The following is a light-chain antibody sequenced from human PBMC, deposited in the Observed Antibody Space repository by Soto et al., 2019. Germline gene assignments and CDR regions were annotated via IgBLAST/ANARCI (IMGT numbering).Light chain of an antibody. J-gene: IGKJ1*01. CDR3: QHYNSYSEA. V-gene: IGKV1-5*03. CDR2: KAS. Sequence: DIQMTRSPSTLSGSVGYRGTITCLASQTISSWLAWYEQKAGKAPKLLIYKASTLKSGVPSRFSGSGSGTEFTLTISSLQPDDFATYYCQHYNSYSEAFGQGTKVDIK. CDR1: QTISSW.